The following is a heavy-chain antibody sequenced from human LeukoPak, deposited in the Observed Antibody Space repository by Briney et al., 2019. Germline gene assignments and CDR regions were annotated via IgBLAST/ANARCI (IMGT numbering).Heavy chain of an antibody. CDR1: GGSFSGYY. Sequence: SETLSLTCAVYGGSFSGYYWGWIRQPPGKGLEWIGEINHSGSTNYNPSLKSRVTISVDTSKNQFSLKLSSVTAADTAVYYCARRGYSYGYDYWGQGTLVTVSS. CDR3: ARRGYSYGYDY. D-gene: IGHD5-18*01. V-gene: IGHV4-34*01. CDR2: INHSGST. J-gene: IGHJ4*02.